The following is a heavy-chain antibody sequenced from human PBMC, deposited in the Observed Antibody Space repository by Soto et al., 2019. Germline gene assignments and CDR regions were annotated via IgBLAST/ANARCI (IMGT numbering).Heavy chain of an antibody. D-gene: IGHD3-9*01. CDR3: AKDKTYYDILTGPPQDYYYYYGMDV. J-gene: IGHJ6*02. V-gene: IGHV3-23*01. CDR1: GFTFSSYA. Sequence: GGSLSLSCAASGFTFSSYAMSWVRQAPGKGLEWVSAISGSGGSTYYADSVKGRFTISRDNSKNTLYLQMNSLRAADTAVYYCAKDKTYYDILTGPPQDYYYYYGMDVWGQGTTVTVSS. CDR2: ISGSGGST.